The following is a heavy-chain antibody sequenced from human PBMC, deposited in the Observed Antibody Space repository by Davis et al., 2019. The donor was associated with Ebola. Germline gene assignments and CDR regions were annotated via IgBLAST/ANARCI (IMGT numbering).Heavy chain of an antibody. CDR1: GYTFPSYG. D-gene: IGHD3-22*01. Sequence: ASVKVSCKASGYTFPSYGISWVRQAPGQGLEWMGWISTYNGNTNYAQKLQGRVTMTTDTSTSTAYMELRSLRSDDTAVYYCARVYYDSSGYPAIDYWGQGTLVTVSS. J-gene: IGHJ4*02. CDR2: ISTYNGNT. V-gene: IGHV1-18*01. CDR3: ARVYYDSSGYPAIDY.